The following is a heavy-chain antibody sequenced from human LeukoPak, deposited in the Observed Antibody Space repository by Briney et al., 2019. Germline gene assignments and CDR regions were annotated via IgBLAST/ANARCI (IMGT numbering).Heavy chain of an antibody. CDR2: ISGSGGST. V-gene: IGHV3-23*01. J-gene: IGHJ6*03. Sequence: GGSLRLSCAASGFTFSSYAMSWVRQAPGKGLEWVSAISGSGGSTYYADSVKGRFTIFRDNSKNTLYLQMNSLRAEDTAVYYCAKVPSGSYYQVYYYYMDVWGKGTTVTVSS. CDR3: AKVPSGSYYQVYYYYMDV. CDR1: GFTFSSYA. D-gene: IGHD1-26*01.